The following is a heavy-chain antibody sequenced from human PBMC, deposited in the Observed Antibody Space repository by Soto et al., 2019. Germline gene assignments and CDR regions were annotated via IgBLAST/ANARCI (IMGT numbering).Heavy chain of an antibody. V-gene: IGHV1-69*02. CDR2: IIPILGIA. CDR1: GGTFSSYT. D-gene: IGHD2-15*01. CDR3: ARGDCSGGSCYPLAAFDI. Sequence: QVQLVQSGAEVKKPGSSVKVSCKASGGTFSSYTISWVRQAPGQGLEWMGRIIPILGIANYAQKFQGRVTITAEKSTSTAYMELSSLRSEDTAVYYCARGDCSGGSCYPLAAFDIWGQGTMVTVSS. J-gene: IGHJ3*02.